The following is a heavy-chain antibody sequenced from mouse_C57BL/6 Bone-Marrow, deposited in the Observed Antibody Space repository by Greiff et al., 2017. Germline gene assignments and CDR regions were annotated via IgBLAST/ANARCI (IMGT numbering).Heavy chain of an antibody. V-gene: IGHV2-6-1*01. Sequence: VMLVESGPGLVAPSQSLSIPCTVSGFSLPSYGVHWVRQPPGKGLEWLVVIWSDGSTTYNSALKSRLSISKDNSKSQVFLKMNSLQTDDTAMYYCARQAGTDYAMDYWGQGTSVTVSS. D-gene: IGHD3-3*01. CDR3: ARQAGTDYAMDY. J-gene: IGHJ4*01. CDR1: GFSLPSYG. CDR2: IWSDGST.